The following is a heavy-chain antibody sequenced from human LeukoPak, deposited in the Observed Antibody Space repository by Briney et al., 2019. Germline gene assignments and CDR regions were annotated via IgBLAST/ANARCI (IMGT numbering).Heavy chain of an antibody. D-gene: IGHD3-22*01. Sequence: GASVKVSCKASGGTFSSYAISWVRQAPGQGLEWMGGIIPIFGTANYAQKFQGRVTITADESTSTAYMELSSLRSDDTAVYYCARGIHGGSSGYYPYYYYYGMDVWGQGTTVTVSS. CDR3: ARGIHGGSSGYYPYYYYYGMDV. CDR1: GGTFSSYA. J-gene: IGHJ6*02. V-gene: IGHV1-69*13. CDR2: IIPIFGTA.